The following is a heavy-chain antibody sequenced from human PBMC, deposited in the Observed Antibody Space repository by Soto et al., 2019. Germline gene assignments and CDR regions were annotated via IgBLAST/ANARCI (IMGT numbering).Heavy chain of an antibody. Sequence: GELVEFGGGLVQPGRSLRLSCTASGFTFSSHAMTWVRQAPVKGLEWVSGLSDSGDSIYYADSVKGRFTIYRDNSMNTLYLQMNTLRVEDTAVYYCAKVSSSWYAGFFDLWGQGTLVTVSS. V-gene: IGHV3-23*04. J-gene: IGHJ4*02. CDR3: AKVSSSWYAGFFDL. D-gene: IGHD6-13*01. CDR2: LSDSGDSI. CDR1: GFTFSSHA.